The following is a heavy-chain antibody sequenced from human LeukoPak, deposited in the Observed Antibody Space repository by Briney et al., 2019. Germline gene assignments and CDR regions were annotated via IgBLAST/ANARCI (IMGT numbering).Heavy chain of an antibody. V-gene: IGHV3-48*01. D-gene: IGHD3-3*01. CDR3: AREEVDDFWSGPTPYYYYGMDV. CDR1: GFTFSSYS. Sequence: PGGSLRLSCAASGFTFSSYSMNWVRQAPGKGLEWVSYISSSSTIYYADSVKGRFTISRDNAKNSLHPQMNSLRAEDTAVYYCAREEVDDFWSGPTPYYYYGMDVWGQGTTVTVSS. CDR2: ISSSSTI. J-gene: IGHJ6*02.